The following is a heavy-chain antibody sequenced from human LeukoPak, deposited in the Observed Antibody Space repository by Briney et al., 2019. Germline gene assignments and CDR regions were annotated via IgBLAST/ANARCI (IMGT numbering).Heavy chain of an antibody. CDR3: ARAFKYSMSGYYFDY. D-gene: IGHD2-21*01. Sequence: GGSLRLSCAASGFTFDDYGMSWVRQAPGKGLEWVSGINWNGGSTGYADSVKSRFTISRDNAKNSLYLQMNSLRGEDTALYYCARAFKYSMSGYYFDYWGQGTLVTVSS. CDR2: INWNGGST. V-gene: IGHV3-20*04. CDR1: GFTFDDYG. J-gene: IGHJ4*02.